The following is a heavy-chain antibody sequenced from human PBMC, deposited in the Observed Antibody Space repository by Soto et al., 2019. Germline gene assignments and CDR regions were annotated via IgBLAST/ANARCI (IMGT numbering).Heavy chain of an antibody. Sequence: SVKVSCKASGFTFASSAVQWVRQARGQRLEWIGWIVVGSGNTNYAQKFQERVTITRDMSTSTAYMGLSSLRSEDTAVYYCAGDSSYIHWFYTHGQRTLVTISS. CDR2: IVVGSGNT. J-gene: IGHJ5*01. CDR1: GFTFASSA. V-gene: IGHV1-58*01. D-gene: IGHD4-4*01. CDR3: AGDSSYIHWFYT.